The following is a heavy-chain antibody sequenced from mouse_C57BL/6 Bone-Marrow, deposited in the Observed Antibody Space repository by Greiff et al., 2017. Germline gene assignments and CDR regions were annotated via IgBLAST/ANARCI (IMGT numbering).Heavy chain of an antibody. CDR3: SSFDGNYFDF. V-gene: IGHV14-4*01. Sequence: EVKLMESGAELVRPGASVKLSCTASGFNIKDDYIHWVKQRPEQGLEWIGWIDPEIGDTEYASKFQGKATITSDTSSNTAYLQLSSLTSEDTAVYYCSSFDGNYFDFWGQGTPRTVAS. D-gene: IGHD2-3*01. CDR2: IDPEIGDT. J-gene: IGHJ2*01. CDR1: GFNIKDDY.